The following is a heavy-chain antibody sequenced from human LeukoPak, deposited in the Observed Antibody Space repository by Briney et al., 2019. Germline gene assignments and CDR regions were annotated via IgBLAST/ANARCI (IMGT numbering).Heavy chain of an antibody. Sequence: GGSLRLSCAASGFTFSSYWMHWVRQAPGKGLVWVSRINSDGSSTTYADSVKGRFTISRDNAKNTLYLQMNSLRAEDTAVYYCTTALDTAMAYDAFNIWGQGTMVTVSS. CDR1: GFTFSSYW. CDR2: INSDGSST. V-gene: IGHV3-74*01. J-gene: IGHJ3*02. D-gene: IGHD5-18*01. CDR3: TTALDTAMAYDAFNI.